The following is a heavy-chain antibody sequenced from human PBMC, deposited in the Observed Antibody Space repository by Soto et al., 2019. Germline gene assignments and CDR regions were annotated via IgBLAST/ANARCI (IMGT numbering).Heavy chain of an antibody. D-gene: IGHD3-9*01. J-gene: IGHJ4*02. V-gene: IGHV1-18*01. CDR1: GYTFTSYG. CDR2: ISAYNGNT. CDR3: AKQADYDILTGYYSPRFDY. Sequence: QVQLVQSGAEVKKPGASVKVSCKASGYTFTSYGINWVRQAPGQGLEWMGWISAYNGNTNYAQKLQGRVTMTTDTSTSTAYMELRSLRSDDTAVYYCAKQADYDILTGYYSPRFDYWGQGTLVTVSS.